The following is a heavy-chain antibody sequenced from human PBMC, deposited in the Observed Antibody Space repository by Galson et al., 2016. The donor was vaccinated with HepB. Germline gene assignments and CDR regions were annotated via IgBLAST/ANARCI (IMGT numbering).Heavy chain of an antibody. D-gene: IGHD2/OR15-2a*01. Sequence: SLRLSCAASGFTFSSYWMHWVRQVPGQGPVWVSRINSDGTNTHYAGSVKGRFTISRDNAKNTLYLQMTSLRTEDTAVYYCVRDRYSGTSTDLRWTWGWFDPWGQGTLVTVSS. CDR3: VRDRYSGTSTDLRWTWGWFDP. V-gene: IGHV3-74*01. CDR1: GFTFSSYW. CDR2: INSDGTNT. J-gene: IGHJ5*02.